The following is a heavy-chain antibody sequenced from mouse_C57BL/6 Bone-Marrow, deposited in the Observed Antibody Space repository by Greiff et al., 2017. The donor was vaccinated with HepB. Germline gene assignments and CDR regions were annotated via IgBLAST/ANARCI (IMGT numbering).Heavy chain of an antibody. CDR1: GYTFTSYG. CDR2: IYPRSGNT. D-gene: IGHD2-4*01. V-gene: IGHV1-81*01. J-gene: IGHJ3*01. CDR3: ARYDYDEGNLAY. Sequence: QVQLQQSGAELARPGASVKLSCKASGYTFTSYGISWVKQRTGQGLEWIGEIYPRSGNTYYNEKFKGKATLTADKSSSTAYMELRSLTSEDSAVYFCARYDYDEGNLAYWGQGTMVTVSA.